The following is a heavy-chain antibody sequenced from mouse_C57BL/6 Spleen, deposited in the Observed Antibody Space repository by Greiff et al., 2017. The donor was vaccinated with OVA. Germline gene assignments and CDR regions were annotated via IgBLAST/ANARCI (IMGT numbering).Heavy chain of an antibody. CDR3: IGGYDGAWFAY. CDR1: GYTFTNYW. J-gene: IGHJ3*01. V-gene: IGHV1-63*01. D-gene: IGHD2-2*01. Sequence: VQLQQSGAELVRPGTSVKMSCKASGYTFTNYWLGWAKQRPGHGLEWIGDIYPGGGYTNYNEKFKGKATLTADKSSSTAYMQFSSLTSEDSAIYYCIGGYDGAWFAYWGQGTLVTVSA. CDR2: IYPGGGYT.